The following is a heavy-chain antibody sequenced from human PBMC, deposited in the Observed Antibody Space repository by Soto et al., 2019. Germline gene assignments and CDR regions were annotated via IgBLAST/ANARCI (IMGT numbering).Heavy chain of an antibody. CDR1: AFTFSNYG. Sequence: RGSLRLSCAASAFTFSNYGLNWVRQAPRQGQEWVSAISDGERSKYYADAVKVRFTISRDNSKNTLYLQMNSLRAEDTAVYHCAKPSRGLRFDLTYYFDYWGQGTLLPVSS. J-gene: IGHJ4*02. D-gene: IGHD5-12*01. CDR3: AKPSRGLRFDLTYYFDY. V-gene: IGHV3-23*01. CDR2: ISDGERSK.